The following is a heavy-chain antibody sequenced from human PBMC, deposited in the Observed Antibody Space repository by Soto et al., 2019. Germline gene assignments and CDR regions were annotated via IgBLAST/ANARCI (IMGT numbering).Heavy chain of an antibody. V-gene: IGHV1-2*04. D-gene: IGHD3-3*01. J-gene: IGHJ3*02. CDR1: GYTFTGYY. CDR2: INPNSGGT. Sequence: ASVKVSCKASGYTFTGYYMHWVRQAPGQGLEWMGWINPNSGGTNYAQKFQGWVTMTRDTSISTAYTELSRLRSDDTAVYYCARFVTFTIFGVATGGDAFDIWGQGTMVTVSS. CDR3: ARFVTFTIFGVATGGDAFDI.